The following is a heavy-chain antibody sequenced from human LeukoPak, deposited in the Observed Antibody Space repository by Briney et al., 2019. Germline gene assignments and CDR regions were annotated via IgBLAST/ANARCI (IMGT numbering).Heavy chain of an antibody. CDR1: GYTFSDYS. CDR3: ARERQWLVPDY. J-gene: IGHJ4*02. CDR2: INPKSGGT. D-gene: IGHD6-19*01. Sequence: GASVKVSCKTSGYTFSDYSIHWVRQAPGQGLEWMGWINPKSGGTNYAQKLQGRVTMTTDTSTSTAYMELRSLRSDDTAVYYCARERQWLVPDYWGQGTLVTVSS. V-gene: IGHV1-2*02.